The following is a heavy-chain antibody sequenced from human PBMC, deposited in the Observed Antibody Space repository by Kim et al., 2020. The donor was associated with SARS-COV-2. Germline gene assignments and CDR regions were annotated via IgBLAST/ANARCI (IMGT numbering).Heavy chain of an antibody. Sequence: GGSLRLSCAASGFTFGTYDMHWVRQAPGRGLEWVSGIISSGGSTYYADSAKGRFTIPRDNFKNTVYLQLSSLRAEDTAVYYCAKYCISASCTGRYFELWG. J-gene: IGHJ2*01. CDR2: IISSGGST. CDR1: GFTFGTYD. D-gene: IGHD2-15*01. V-gene: IGHV3-23*01. CDR3: AKYCISASCTGRYFEL.